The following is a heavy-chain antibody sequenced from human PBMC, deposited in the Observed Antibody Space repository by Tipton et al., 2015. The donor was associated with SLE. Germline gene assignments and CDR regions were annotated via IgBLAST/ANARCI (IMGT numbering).Heavy chain of an antibody. CDR2: VYYSGST. Sequence: TLSLTCTVSGGSIRSSRHFWGWIRQPPGKGLEWIGYVYYSGSTNYNPSLKSRVTLSVDLSKNQFSLKLTSVTAADTAVYYCARQRLRLLSPLDAWGQGTTVTVS. CDR3: ARQRLRLLSPLDA. D-gene: IGHD3-10*01. CDR1: GGSIRSSRHF. J-gene: IGHJ6*02. V-gene: IGHV4-61*05.